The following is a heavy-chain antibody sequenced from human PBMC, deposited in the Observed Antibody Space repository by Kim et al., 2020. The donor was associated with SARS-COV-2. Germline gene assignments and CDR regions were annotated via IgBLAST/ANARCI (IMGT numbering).Heavy chain of an antibody. CDR3: ARHLRGTSIWFLGPHQFDY. D-gene: IGHD3-10*01. V-gene: IGHV4-39*01. CDR2: VYYTGRT. CDR1: GGSISSSAYY. J-gene: IGHJ4*02. Sequence: SETLSLTCTVSGGSISSSAYYWGWIRQPPGKGLEWIGSVYYTGRTYYNPSLKRRVTITVDTSKNQFPRKMSSVTAADTAVYYCARHLRGTSIWFLGPHQFDYWGQRTLVTVSS.